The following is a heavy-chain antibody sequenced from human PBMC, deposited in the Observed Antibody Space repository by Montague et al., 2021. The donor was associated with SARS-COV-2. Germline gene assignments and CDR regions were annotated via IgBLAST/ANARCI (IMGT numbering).Heavy chain of an antibody. CDR2: IYYSGST. CDR1: GGSISSSGYY. CDR3: ARHYGVVVPAAIYYYYGMDV. Sequence: SETLSLTCTVSGGSISSSGYYWGWIRQPPGKGLEWIGSIYYSGSTYYNPSLKSRVTISVDTSKNQFSLKLSSVTAADTAVYYCARHYGVVVPAAIYYYYGMDVWGQGTTVTVSS. D-gene: IGHD2-2*02. V-gene: IGHV4-39*01. J-gene: IGHJ6*02.